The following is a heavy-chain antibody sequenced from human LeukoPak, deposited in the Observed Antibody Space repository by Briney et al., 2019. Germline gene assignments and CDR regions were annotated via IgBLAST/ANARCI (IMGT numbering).Heavy chain of an antibody. CDR3: AREVGGVGAIFTDY. J-gene: IGHJ4*02. V-gene: IGHV1-18*04. Sequence: PGESLKISCKGSGYSFTSYWIGWVRQAPGQGLEWMGWISAYNGNTNYAQKLQGRVTMTTDTSTSTAYMELRSLRSDDTAVYYCAREVGGVGAIFTDYWGQGTLVTVPS. D-gene: IGHD1-26*01. CDR1: GYSFTSYW. CDR2: ISAYNGNT.